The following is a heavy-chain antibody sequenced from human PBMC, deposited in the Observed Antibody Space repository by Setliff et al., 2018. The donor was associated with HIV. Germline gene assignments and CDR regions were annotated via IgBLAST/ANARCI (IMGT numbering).Heavy chain of an antibody. D-gene: IGHD1-26*01. CDR2: TYIGAT. V-gene: IGHV1-18*04. Sequence: GASVKVSCKASGYTFTSSGMNWVRQAPGQGLEWMGWTYIGATNYAQKFRDRLTVTTDTSTSTAYMELRSLSPDDTAVYYCATGGGQSFDYWGQGTLVTVSS. CDR1: GYTFTSSG. J-gene: IGHJ4*02. CDR3: ATGGGQSFDY.